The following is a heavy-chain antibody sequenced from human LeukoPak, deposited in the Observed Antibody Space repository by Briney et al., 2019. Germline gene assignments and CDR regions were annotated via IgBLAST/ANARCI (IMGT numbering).Heavy chain of an antibody. D-gene: IGHD5-12*01. CDR3: ARDFEIVAGDY. J-gene: IGHJ4*02. CDR1: GFTFSTYG. CDR2: IKQDGSEK. Sequence: GGSLRLSCATSGFTFSTYGMHWVRQAPGKGLEWVANIKQDGSEKYYVDSVKGRFTISRDNAKNSLYLQMNSLRAEDTAVYYCARDFEIVAGDYWGQGTLVTVSS. V-gene: IGHV3-7*01.